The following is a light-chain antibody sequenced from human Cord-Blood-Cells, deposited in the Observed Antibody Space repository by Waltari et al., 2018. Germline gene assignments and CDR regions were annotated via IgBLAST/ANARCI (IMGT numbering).Light chain of an antibody. J-gene: IGLJ3*02. CDR1: SWHSSNV. Sequence: QLVLTQSPSASASLGASVKITCTLSSWHSSNVVAWHQQQPEKGPRYLMEVNSDGSHSKGDGIPDRFSGSSSGAERYLTISSLQSDDEADYYCQTWGTGIWVFGGGTRLTVL. V-gene: IGLV4-69*01. CDR3: QTWGTGIWV. CDR2: VNSDGSH.